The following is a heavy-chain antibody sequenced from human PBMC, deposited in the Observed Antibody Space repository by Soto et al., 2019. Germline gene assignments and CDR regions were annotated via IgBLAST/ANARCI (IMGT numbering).Heavy chain of an antibody. CDR2: IIPIFGTA. CDR1: GGTFSSYA. J-gene: IGHJ6*02. CDR3: ARGVIVATRRGDYSYGMDV. V-gene: IGHV1-69*12. D-gene: IGHD5-12*01. Sequence: QVQLVQSGAEVKKPGSSVKVSCKASGGTFSSYAISWVRQAPGQGLEWMGGIIPIFGTANYAQKFQGRVTITAYESTSTDFMQMSSLRSEDTALYYCARGVIVATRRGDYSYGMDVGGQGPTVTVSS.